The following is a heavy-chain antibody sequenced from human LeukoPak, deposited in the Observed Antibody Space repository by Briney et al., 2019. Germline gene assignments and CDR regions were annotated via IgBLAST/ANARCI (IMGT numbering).Heavy chain of an antibody. D-gene: IGHD1-14*01. J-gene: IGHJ4*02. CDR1: GCTFTGYG. CDR2: ISPYNGNT. V-gene: IGHV1-18*04. Sequence: ASVKVSCKASGCTFTGYGIIWVRQAPGQGLEWMGWISPYNGNTNYAQKFQGRVTMTTDTSTTTTYMELRSLRSDDTAVYYCARDLDSGGTTFRALNYWGQGTLVTVSS. CDR3: ARDLDSGGTTFRALNY.